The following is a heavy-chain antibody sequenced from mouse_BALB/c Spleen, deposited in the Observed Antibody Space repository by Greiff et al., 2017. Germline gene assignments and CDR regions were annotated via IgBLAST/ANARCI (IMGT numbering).Heavy chain of an antibody. Sequence: ESGAELVRPGTSVKVSCKASGYAFTNYLIEWVKQRPGQGLEWIGVINPGSGGTNYNEKFKGKATLTADKSSSTAYMQLSSLTSDDSAVYFCARSTYGNFAYWGQGTLVTVSA. CDR3: ARSTYGNFAY. D-gene: IGHD2-1*01. V-gene: IGHV1-54*01. CDR1: GYAFTNYL. J-gene: IGHJ3*01. CDR2: INPGSGGT.